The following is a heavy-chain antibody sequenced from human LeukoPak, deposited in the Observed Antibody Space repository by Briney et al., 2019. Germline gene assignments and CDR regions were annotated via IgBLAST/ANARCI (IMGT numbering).Heavy chain of an antibody. V-gene: IGHV3-23*01. CDR1: GFSVSNNY. Sequence: GGSLRLSCAASGFSVSNNYMSWVRQAPGKGLEWVSGISGSGGSTYYADSVKGRFTISRDNSKNTLYLQMNSLRAEDTAVYYCAKGLGYCSGGTCYFIDYWGQGTLVTVSS. CDR2: ISGSGGST. CDR3: AKGLGYCSGGTCYFIDY. D-gene: IGHD2-15*01. J-gene: IGHJ4*02.